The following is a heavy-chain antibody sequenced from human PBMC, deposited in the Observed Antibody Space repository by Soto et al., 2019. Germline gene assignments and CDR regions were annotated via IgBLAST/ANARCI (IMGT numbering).Heavy chain of an antibody. CDR2: TYYRSKWYN. D-gene: IGHD2-2*01. CDR3: ARARGYCSSTSCYPRRVFDY. Sequence: SQTLSLTCAISGDSVSSNSAAWNWIRQSPSRGLEWLGRTYYRSKWYNDYAVSVKSRITINPDTSKNQFSLQLNSVTPEDTAVYYCARARGYCSSTSCYPRRVFDYWGQGTLVTVS. J-gene: IGHJ4*02. V-gene: IGHV6-1*01. CDR1: GDSVSSNSAA.